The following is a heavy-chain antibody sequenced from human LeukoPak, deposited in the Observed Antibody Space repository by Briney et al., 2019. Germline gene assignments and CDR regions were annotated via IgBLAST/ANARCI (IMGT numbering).Heavy chain of an antibody. D-gene: IGHD3-10*01. CDR2: ISYDGSNK. J-gene: IGHJ3*02. V-gene: IGHV3-30*03. Sequence: PGRSLGLSCAASGFTFSSYGMHWVRQAPGKGLEWVAVISYDGSNKYYADSVKGRFSISRDNSENTLSLQVNSLRAEDTAVYYCARDGNFGYDAFDIWGQGTMVTVSS. CDR1: GFTFSSYG. CDR3: ARDGNFGYDAFDI.